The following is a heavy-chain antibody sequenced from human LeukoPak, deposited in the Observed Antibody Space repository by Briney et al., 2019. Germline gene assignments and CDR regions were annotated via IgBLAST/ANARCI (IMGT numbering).Heavy chain of an antibody. D-gene: IGHD5-18*01. J-gene: IGHJ4*02. CDR3: ARREWIQLWRY. V-gene: IGHV4-34*01. Sequence: MSSETLSLTCAVYGGSFSGYYWSWIRQPPGKGLEWIGEINHSGSTNNNPSLKSRVTISVDTSKNQFSLKLSSVTAADTAVYYCARREWIQLWRYWGQGTLVTVSS. CDR1: GGSFSGYY. CDR2: INHSGST.